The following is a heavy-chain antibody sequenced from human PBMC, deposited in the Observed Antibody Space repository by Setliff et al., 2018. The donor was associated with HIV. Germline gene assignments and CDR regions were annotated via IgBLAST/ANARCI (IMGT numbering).Heavy chain of an antibody. J-gene: IGHJ5*02. CDR1: GGTFSSYS. CDR3: ARVALIRVFDWLPRGGFDP. Sequence: SVKVSCKSSGGTFSSYSLSWVRQSPGQGLEWMGGIIPILGVANYAQKFQGRVTITADKSTSTAYMELNSLTFEDTAVYYCARVALIRVFDWLPRGGFDPWGQGTLVTVS. D-gene: IGHD3-9*01. V-gene: IGHV1-69*10. CDR2: IIPILGVA.